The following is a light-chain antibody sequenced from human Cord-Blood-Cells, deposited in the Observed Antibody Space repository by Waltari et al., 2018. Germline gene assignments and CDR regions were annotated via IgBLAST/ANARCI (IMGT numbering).Light chain of an antibody. CDR3: SSYTSSSTLEV. CDR1: SSDGGVYNY. CDR2: DVS. Sequence: QSALTQPASVSGSPGQSITISCPGTSSDGGVYNYVSWHQQHPGKAPKLMIYDVSNRPSGVSNRFSGSKSGNTASLTSSGLQAEDEADYYCSSYTSSSTLEVFGGGTKLTVL. J-gene: IGLJ3*02. V-gene: IGLV2-14*01.